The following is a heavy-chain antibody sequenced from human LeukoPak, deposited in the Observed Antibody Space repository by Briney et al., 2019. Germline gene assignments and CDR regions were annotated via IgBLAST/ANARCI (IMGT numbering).Heavy chain of an antibody. CDR1: GGSISSSSYY. CDR3: ARESGGSYLTGDY. V-gene: IGHV4-39*02. Sequence: SETLSLTCTVSGGSISSSSYYWGWIRQPPGKGLEWIGSIYYSGSTYYNPSLKSRVTISVDTSKNQFSLKLSSVTAADTAVYYCARESGGSYLTGDYWGQGTLVTVSS. J-gene: IGHJ4*02. D-gene: IGHD1-26*01. CDR2: IYYSGST.